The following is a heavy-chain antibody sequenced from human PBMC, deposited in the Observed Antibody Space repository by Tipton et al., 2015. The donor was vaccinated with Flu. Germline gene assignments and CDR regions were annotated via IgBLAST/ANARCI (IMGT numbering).Heavy chain of an antibody. V-gene: IGHV4-39*07. D-gene: IGHD3-22*01. CDR2: IYYSGST. CDR3: ARDGYYDSSGYPYYYYGMDV. Sequence: TLSLTCTVSGGSISSSSYYWGWIRQPPGKGLEWIGSIYYSGSTYYNPSLKSRVTISVDTSKNQFSLKLSSVTAADTAVYYCARDGYYDSSGYPYYYYGMDVWGQGTTVTVSS. CDR1: GGSISSSSYY. J-gene: IGHJ6*02.